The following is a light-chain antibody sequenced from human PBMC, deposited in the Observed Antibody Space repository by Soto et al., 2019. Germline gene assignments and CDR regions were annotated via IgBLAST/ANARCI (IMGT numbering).Light chain of an antibody. CDR1: QSVTSNY. CDR2: GAS. J-gene: IGKJ1*01. Sequence: IVLTHSPGTLSFSPGEIATLSFGASQSVTSNYLAWYQQKPGQAPRLLIFGASIRVKGIPDRFIGSGSGTEFTLTVSSLQSEDFAVYYCQQYNNWPRTFGQGTKVDIK. V-gene: IGKV3-20*01. CDR3: QQYNNWPRT.